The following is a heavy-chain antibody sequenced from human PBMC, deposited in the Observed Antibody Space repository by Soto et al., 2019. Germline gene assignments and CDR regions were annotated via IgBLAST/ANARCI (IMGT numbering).Heavy chain of an antibody. J-gene: IGHJ6*02. CDR2: INPNSGGT. D-gene: IGHD2-2*01. V-gene: IGHV1-2*02. CDR1: GYTFTGYY. CDR3: ARGVPAANYYYYGMDV. Sequence: GASVKVSCKASGYTFTGYYMHWVRQAPGQGLEWMGWINPNSGGTNYAQKFQGRVTMTRDTSISTAYMELSRLRSDDTAVYYCARGVPAANYYYYGMDVWRQGTTVTVSS.